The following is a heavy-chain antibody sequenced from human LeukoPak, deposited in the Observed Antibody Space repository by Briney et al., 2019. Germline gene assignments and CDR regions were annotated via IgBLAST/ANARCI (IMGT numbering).Heavy chain of an antibody. J-gene: IGHJ4*02. CDR1: GASFEHYF. V-gene: IGHV4-59*01. CDR3: ASHRRSHGSEY. CDR2: VYYSGST. D-gene: IGHD3-10*01. Sequence: PSETLSLTCTVSGASFEHYFWSWIRQPPGRGLEWIGYVYYSGSTDYSPSLKSRLTISADTSKNQFSLKLNSETAADTAVYYCASHRRSHGSEYWGQGTLVTVSS.